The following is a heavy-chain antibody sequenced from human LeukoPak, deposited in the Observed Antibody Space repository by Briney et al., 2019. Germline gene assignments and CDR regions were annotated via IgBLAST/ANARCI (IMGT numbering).Heavy chain of an antibody. CDR3: ASAPGGWYFDY. CDR2: ISFSGGNT. D-gene: IGHD6-19*01. Sequence: GGSLRLSCAASGFTFSDSAMSWVRQAPGKGLEWVSLISFSGGNTYYADSVKGRFTISRDNSKDTVYLQMNSLRAEDTAVYYCASAPGGWYFDYWGQGTLVTVSS. CDR1: GFTFSDSA. V-gene: IGHV3-23*01. J-gene: IGHJ4*02.